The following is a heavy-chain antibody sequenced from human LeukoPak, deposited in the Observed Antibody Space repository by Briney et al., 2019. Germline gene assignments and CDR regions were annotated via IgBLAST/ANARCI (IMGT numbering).Heavy chain of an antibody. J-gene: IGHJ4*02. V-gene: IGHV1-69*06. CDR3: ARHEEMNSASDY. CDR2: IIPIFGTA. CDR1: GGTFSSYV. D-gene: IGHD5-24*01. Sequence: SAKVSCKASGGTFSSYVISWVRQAPGQGLEWMGGIIPIFGTANYAQKLQGRVTITAEKSTSTAYMELSSLRSEDTAVYYGARHEEMNSASDYWGQGTLGTASS.